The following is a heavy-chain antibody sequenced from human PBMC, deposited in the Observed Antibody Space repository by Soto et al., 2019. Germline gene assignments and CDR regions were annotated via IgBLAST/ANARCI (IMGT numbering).Heavy chain of an antibody. CDR2: INAGNGNT. Sequence: ASVKVSCKASGYTFTSYAMHWVRQAPGQRLEWMGWINAGNGNTKYSQKFQGRVTITRDTSASTAYMELSSLRSEDTAVYYCARVAPVQVELGAFDIWGQGTMVTVSS. J-gene: IGHJ3*02. V-gene: IGHV1-3*01. CDR3: ARVAPVQVELGAFDI. CDR1: GYTFTSYA. D-gene: IGHD1-7*01.